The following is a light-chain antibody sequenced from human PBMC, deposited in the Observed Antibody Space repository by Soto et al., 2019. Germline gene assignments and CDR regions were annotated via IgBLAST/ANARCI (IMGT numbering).Light chain of an antibody. CDR3: QQSHSTPLT. CDR1: QSISSY. J-gene: IGKJ4*01. CDR2: GAS. Sequence: LMTQSQSSLSASVGDRVTITCRASQSISSYLNWYQQKPGKAPKVLISGASSLQSGVPLRFSGSGSGTDFTLTISSLQSEDFASYYCQQSHSTPLTFGGGTKVDIK. V-gene: IGKV1-39*01.